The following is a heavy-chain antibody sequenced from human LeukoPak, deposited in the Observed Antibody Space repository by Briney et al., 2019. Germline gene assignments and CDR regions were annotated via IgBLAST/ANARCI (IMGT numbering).Heavy chain of an antibody. CDR3: AELGITMIGGV. D-gene: IGHD3-10*02. CDR2: ISSSGSTI. J-gene: IGHJ6*04. V-gene: IGHV3-48*03. CDR1: GFTFSSYE. Sequence: GGSLRLSCAASGFTFSSYEMDWVRQAPGKGLEWVSYISSSGSTIYYADSVKGRFTISRDNAKNSLYLQMNSLRAEDTAVYYCAELGITMIGGVWGKRTTVTISS.